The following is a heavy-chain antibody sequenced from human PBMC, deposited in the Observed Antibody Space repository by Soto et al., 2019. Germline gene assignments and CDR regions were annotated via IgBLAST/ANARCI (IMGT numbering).Heavy chain of an antibody. CDR3: ARGIVPGYYYGMDV. D-gene: IGHD2-2*01. V-gene: IGHV3-21*01. CDR2: ISSSSSYI. Sequence: GGSLRLSCAASGCTFSSYSMNWVRQAPGKGLEWVSSISSSSSYIYYADSVKGRFTISRDNAKNSLYLQMNSLRAEDTAVYYCARGIVPGYYYGMDVWGQGTTVTVSS. CDR1: GCTFSSYS. J-gene: IGHJ6*02.